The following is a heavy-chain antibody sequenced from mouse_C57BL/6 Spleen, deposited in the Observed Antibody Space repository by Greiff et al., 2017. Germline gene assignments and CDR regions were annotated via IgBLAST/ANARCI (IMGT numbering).Heavy chain of an antibody. CDR2: IYPGDGDT. D-gene: IGHD1-1*01. CDR1: GYAFSSSW. J-gene: IGHJ4*01. Sequence: VQLQQSGPELVKPGASVKISCKASGYAFSSSWMNWVKQRPGKGLEWIGRIYPGDGDTNYNGKFKGKATLTADKSSSTAYMQLSSLTSEDSAVYFCARHYYGSSYGRYAMDYWGQGTLVTVSS. CDR3: ARHYYGSSYGRYAMDY. V-gene: IGHV1-82*01.